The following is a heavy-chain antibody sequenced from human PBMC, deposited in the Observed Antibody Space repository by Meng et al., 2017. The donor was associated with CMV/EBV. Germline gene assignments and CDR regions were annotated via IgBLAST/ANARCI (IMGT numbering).Heavy chain of an antibody. D-gene: IGHD2-2*01. CDR2: IRYDGSNK. V-gene: IGHV3-30*02. CDR1: GFTFDDYA. J-gene: IGHJ6*02. Sequence: GESLKISCAASGFTFDDYAMHWVRQAPGKGLEWVAFIRYDGSNKYYADSVKGRFTISRDNSKNTLYLQMNSLRAEDTAVYYCAKDLGDIVVVPAAQPLGGMDVWGQGTTVTVSS. CDR3: AKDLGDIVVVPAAQPLGGMDV.